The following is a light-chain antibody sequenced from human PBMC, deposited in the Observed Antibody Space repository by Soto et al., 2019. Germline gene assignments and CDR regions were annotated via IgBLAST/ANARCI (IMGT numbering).Light chain of an antibody. CDR1: QGISSY. CDR3: QQYNNWPRT. CDR2: AAS. Sequence: IQLTQSPSSLSASVGDRVTITCRASQGISSYLAWYQQKPGKAPKLLIYAASTLQSGVPSRFSGSGSGTEFTLTISSLQSEDFAVYYCQQYNNWPRTFGQGTKVAIK. V-gene: IGKV1-9*01. J-gene: IGKJ1*01.